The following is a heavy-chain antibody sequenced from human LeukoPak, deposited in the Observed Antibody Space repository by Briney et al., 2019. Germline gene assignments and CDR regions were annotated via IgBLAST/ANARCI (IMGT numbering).Heavy chain of an antibody. Sequence: GSLRLSCAASGFTFTTFGIHWVRQAPGKGLEWVAAISPDGKIEYYTDSVKGRFTVSRDNSKNMIYLRMNSLRGEDSAVYFCAKINNDDDYWGQGALVTVSS. CDR3: AKINNDDDY. CDR1: GFTFTTFG. D-gene: IGHD1/OR15-1a*01. CDR2: ISPDGKIE. J-gene: IGHJ4*02. V-gene: IGHV3-30*18.